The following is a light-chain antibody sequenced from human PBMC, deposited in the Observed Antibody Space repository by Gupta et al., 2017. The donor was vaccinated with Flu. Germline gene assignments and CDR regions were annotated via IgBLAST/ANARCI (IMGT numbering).Light chain of an antibody. CDR2: VGF. CDR3: KQSNKCPKT. Sequence: PAPLAASSGASVTSPSRPNQTVCNNLAWYQQRPGQSPRLLIYVGFTRATGIPDRFSGSGSGTEFTLTISSLQAEDCAVYYCKQSNKCPKTFGQGTKVEIK. V-gene: IGKV3-15*01. J-gene: IGKJ1*01. CDR1: QTVCNN.